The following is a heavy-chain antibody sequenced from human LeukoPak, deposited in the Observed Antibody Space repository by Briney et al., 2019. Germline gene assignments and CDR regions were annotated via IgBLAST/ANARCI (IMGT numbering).Heavy chain of an antibody. CDR2: IYSTGST. D-gene: IGHD2-2*01. V-gene: IGHV4-4*07. CDR1: GGSISSYY. Sequence: SETLSLTCIVSGGSISSYYWSWIRQPAGKGLEWVGRIYSTGSTNYNPSLESRVTMSVDTSTNQFSLKLSSATAADTAVYYCARMTCSTNCYRDYYYYMDVWGKGTTVTVSS. J-gene: IGHJ6*03. CDR3: ARMTCSTNCYRDYYYYMDV.